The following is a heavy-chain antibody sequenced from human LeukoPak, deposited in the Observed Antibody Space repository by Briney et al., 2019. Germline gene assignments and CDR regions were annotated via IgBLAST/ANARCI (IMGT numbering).Heavy chain of an antibody. D-gene: IGHD3-22*01. V-gene: IGHV1-69*13. CDR3: ARVVDYYDSSGYYYTSWYFDL. CDR2: IIPIFGTA. Sequence: SVKVSCKASGGTFSSYAISWVRQAPGQGLEWMGGIIPIFGTANYAQKFQGRVTITADESTSTACMELSSLRSEDTAVYYCARVVDYYDSSGYYYTSWYFDLWGRGTLVTVSS. CDR1: GGTFSSYA. J-gene: IGHJ2*01.